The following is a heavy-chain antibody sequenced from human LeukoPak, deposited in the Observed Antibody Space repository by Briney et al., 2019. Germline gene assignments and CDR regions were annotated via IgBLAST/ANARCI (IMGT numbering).Heavy chain of an antibody. J-gene: IGHJ4*02. CDR1: GYTFTSYG. D-gene: IGHD6-19*01. CDR3: ARDSNRLKYSSGWSGFDY. CDR2: ISAYNGNT. V-gene: IGHV1-18*01. Sequence: ASVKVSCKASGYTFTSYGISWVRQAPGQGLEWMGWISAYNGNTNYAQKLQGRVTMTTDTSTSTACMELRSLRSDDTAVYYCARDSNRLKYSSGWSGFDYWGQGTLVTVSS.